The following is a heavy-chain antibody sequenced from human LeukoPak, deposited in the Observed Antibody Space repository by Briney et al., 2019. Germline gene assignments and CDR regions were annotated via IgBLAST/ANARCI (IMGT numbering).Heavy chain of an antibody. CDR1: GFTFRGYW. Sequence: GGSLRLSCTASGFTFRGYWMSWVRQAPGKGLEWVSSISSSSSYIYYADSVKGRFTISRDNAKNSLYLQMNSLRAEDTAVYYCARVVSGSSELWDYWGQGTLVTVSS. J-gene: IGHJ4*02. CDR2: ISSSSSYI. CDR3: ARVVSGSSELWDY. D-gene: IGHD1-26*01. V-gene: IGHV3-21*01.